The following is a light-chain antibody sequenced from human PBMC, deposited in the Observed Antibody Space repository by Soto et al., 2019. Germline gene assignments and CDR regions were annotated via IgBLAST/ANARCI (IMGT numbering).Light chain of an antibody. Sequence: EILMTQSQATLSVSPGETASLSCRASQSVSTKLAWYQQKPGQAPRLLINGASTRATGVPARFSGWGSGTEFTLTISSLQSEDFAVYYCQQYHNWPPITSGQGRRLE. CDR1: QSVSTK. CDR2: GAS. V-gene: IGKV3-15*01. CDR3: QQYHNWPPIT. J-gene: IGKJ5*01.